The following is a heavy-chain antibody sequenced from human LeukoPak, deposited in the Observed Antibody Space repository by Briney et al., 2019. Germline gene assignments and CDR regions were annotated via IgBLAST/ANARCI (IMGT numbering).Heavy chain of an antibody. J-gene: IGHJ3*02. CDR3: ARSGYSYGADAVDI. D-gene: IGHD5-18*01. CDR1: GGSISSYY. CDR2: VYYSGST. Sequence: SETLSLTCTVSGGSISSYYWSWIRQPPGKGLEWIGYVYYSGSTNYNPSLKSRVTISVDTSKKQFSLKLSSVTAADTAVYYCARSGYSYGADAVDIWGQGTVVTVSS. V-gene: IGHV4-59*01.